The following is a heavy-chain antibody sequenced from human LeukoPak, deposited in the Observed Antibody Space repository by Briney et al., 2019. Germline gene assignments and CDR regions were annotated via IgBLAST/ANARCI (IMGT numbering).Heavy chain of an antibody. CDR1: GGTFSSYA. Sequence: SVKVSCKASGGTFSSYAISWVRQAPGQGLEWMGGIIPIFGTANYAQKFQGRVTITADKSTSTAYMELSSLRSEDAAVYYCARAMVRGVIKKFDWFDPWGQGALVTVSS. CDR2: IIPIFGTA. J-gene: IGHJ5*02. D-gene: IGHD3-10*01. V-gene: IGHV1-69*06. CDR3: ARAMVRGVIKKFDWFDP.